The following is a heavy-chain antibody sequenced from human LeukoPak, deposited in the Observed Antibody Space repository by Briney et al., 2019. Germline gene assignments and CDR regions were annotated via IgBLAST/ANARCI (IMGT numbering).Heavy chain of an antibody. D-gene: IGHD3-10*01. CDR3: AKPYGSGSYYYFDY. V-gene: IGHV3-53*05. Sequence: GGSLRLSCAVSGFTVSGNYMSWVRQAPGKGLEWVSLIYSGDTTLYADSVKGRFTISRDISKNTVYLQMNSLRAEDTAVYYCAKPYGSGSYYYFDYWGQGTLVTVSS. J-gene: IGHJ4*02. CDR1: GFTVSGNY. CDR2: IYSGDTT.